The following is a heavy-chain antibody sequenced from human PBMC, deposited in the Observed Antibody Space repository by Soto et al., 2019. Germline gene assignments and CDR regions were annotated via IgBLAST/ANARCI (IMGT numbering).Heavy chain of an antibody. CDR2: ISGGGGTT. CDR1: GFTFSDYA. D-gene: IGHD1-26*01. J-gene: IGHJ4*02. Sequence: GGSLRLSCAASGFTFSDYAMTWVRQAPGKGLEWLSSISGGGGTTYYADSVKGRFTISRDNSKNTLYLQMNSLRAEDTAVYFCAKDRGYSMNWYTGDCWRPGNLVTVSS. V-gene: IGHV3-23*01. CDR3: AKDRGYSMNWYTGDC.